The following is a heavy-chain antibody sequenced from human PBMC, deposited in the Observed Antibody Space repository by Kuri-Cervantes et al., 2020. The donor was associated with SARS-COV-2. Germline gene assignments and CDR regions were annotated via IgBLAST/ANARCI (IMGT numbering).Heavy chain of an antibody. V-gene: IGHV4-59*01. CDR2: IYYSGST. CDR3: AREVYGDYAYDY. J-gene: IGHJ4*02. D-gene: IGHD4-17*01. Sequence: GSLRLSCAASGFTFNDYAMNWVRQAPGKGLEWIGSIYYSGSTNYNPSLKSRVTISVDTSKNQFSLKLSSVTAADTAVYYCAREVYGDYAYDYWGQGTLVTVSS. CDR1: GFTFNDYA.